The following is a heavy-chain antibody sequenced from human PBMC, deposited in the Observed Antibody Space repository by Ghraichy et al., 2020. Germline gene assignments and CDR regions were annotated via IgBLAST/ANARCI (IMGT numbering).Heavy chain of an antibody. Sequence: GGSLRLSCAASGFTFSSYAMSWVRQAPGKGLEWVSAISGSGGSTYYADSVKGRFTISRDNSKNTLYLQMNSLRAEDTAVYYCASARSYYYDSSCYYPLDFWGQGTLVIVSP. D-gene: IGHD3-22*01. CDR1: GFTFSSYA. V-gene: IGHV3-23*01. CDR3: ASARSYYYDSSCYYPLDF. J-gene: IGHJ4*02. CDR2: ISGSGGST.